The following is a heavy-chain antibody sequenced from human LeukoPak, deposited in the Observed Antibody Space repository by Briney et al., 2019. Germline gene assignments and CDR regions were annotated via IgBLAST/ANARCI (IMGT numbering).Heavy chain of an antibody. Sequence: GASVKVSCKASGYTFTSYGISWVRQAPGQGLEWMGWISAYNGNTNYAQKLQGRVTMTTDTSTSTAYMELRSLRSDDTAVYYCARDYRFSGYFGFGYWGQGTLVTVSS. J-gene: IGHJ4*02. V-gene: IGHV1-18*01. CDR2: ISAYNGNT. D-gene: IGHD3-22*01. CDR3: ARDYRFSGYFGFGY. CDR1: GYTFTSYG.